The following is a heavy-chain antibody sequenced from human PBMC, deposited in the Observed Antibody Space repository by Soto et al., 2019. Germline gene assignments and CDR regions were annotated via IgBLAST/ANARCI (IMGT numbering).Heavy chain of an antibody. CDR3: ARRGSSSWYGY. J-gene: IGHJ4*02. Sequence: SETLSLTCTVSGDSLSSPGYYWSWIRQHPGKGLEWIGYTYNSVSTYYNPSLKSRVTISVDTSKNQFSLKLTSVTAADTAVYYCARRGSSSWYGYWGQGTLVTVSS. V-gene: IGHV4-31*03. D-gene: IGHD6-13*01. CDR1: GDSLSSPGYY. CDR2: TYNSVST.